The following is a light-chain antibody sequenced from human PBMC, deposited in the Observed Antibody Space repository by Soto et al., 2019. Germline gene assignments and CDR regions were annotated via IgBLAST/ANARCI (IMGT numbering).Light chain of an antibody. CDR2: DAS. CDR3: QQRSNWPPIT. V-gene: IGKV3-11*01. Sequence: EIVLTQSPATLSLSPGDRATVSCRASQSVDWYVAWYQHKPGKAPRLLIYDASTRATGIPVRFSGSGSGTDFTLTISSLEPEDFAVYYCQQRSNWPPITFGPGTKVDMK. CDR1: QSVDWY. J-gene: IGKJ3*01.